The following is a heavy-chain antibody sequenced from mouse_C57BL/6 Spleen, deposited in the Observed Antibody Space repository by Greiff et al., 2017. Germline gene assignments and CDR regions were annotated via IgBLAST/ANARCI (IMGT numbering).Heavy chain of an antibody. J-gene: IGHJ2*01. CDR2: IRLKSDNYAT. CDR3: TVLTLYFDY. D-gene: IGHD1-1*01. V-gene: IGHV6-3*01. Sequence: EVMLVESGGGLVQPGGSMKLSCVASGFTFSNYWMNWVRQSPEKGLEWVAQIRLKSDNYATHYAESVKGRFTISRDDSKSSVYLQMNNLRAEDTGIYYCTVLTLYFDYWGQGTTLTVSS. CDR1: GFTFSNYW.